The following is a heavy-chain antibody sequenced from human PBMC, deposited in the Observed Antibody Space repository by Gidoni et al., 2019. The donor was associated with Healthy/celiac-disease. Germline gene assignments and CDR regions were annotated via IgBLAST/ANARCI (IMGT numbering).Heavy chain of an antibody. CDR2: IYYSGST. CDR3: ARQGSPRRYFDWSRGGTGFDP. CDR1: GGSISSRSYY. V-gene: IGHV4-39*01. J-gene: IGHJ5*02. D-gene: IGHD3-9*01. Sequence: QLQLQASGPGLVQPSETLSLTCTVSGGSISSRSYYWGWIRQPPGKGLEWIGSIYYSGSTYYNPSLKRRVTISVDTSKNQFSLKLSSVTAADTAVYDCARQGSPRRYFDWSRGGTGFDPWGQGTLVTVSS.